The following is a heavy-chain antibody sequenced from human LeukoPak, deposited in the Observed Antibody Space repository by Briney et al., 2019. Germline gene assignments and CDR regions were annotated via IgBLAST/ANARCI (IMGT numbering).Heavy chain of an antibody. CDR2: ISWNTNTI. J-gene: IGHJ4*02. CDR1: GFNFDDYA. CDR3: ARVFQSIALDY. V-gene: IGHV3-9*01. Sequence: GGSLRLSCAASGFNFDDYAMHWVRQAPGKGLEWVSGISWNTNTIGYVDSVKGRFTISRDNAKNSLYLQMNNLRAEDTAVYYCARVFQSIALDYWGQGTLVTVSS. D-gene: IGHD2-15*01.